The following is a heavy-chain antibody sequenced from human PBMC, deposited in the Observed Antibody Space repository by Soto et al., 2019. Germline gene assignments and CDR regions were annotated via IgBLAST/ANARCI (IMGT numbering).Heavy chain of an antibody. J-gene: IGHJ4*02. CDR2: INPGTGNT. CDR1: GYTFNNYA. V-gene: IGHV1-3*01. Sequence: QVQLVQSGAEAKKPGASVKVSCKASGYTFNNYAMHWVRQAPGQSLEWMGWINPGTGNTKYSQTFQDSVTLPRDTSARAAYLELSGLRSDDTAVYYCATDRNYLDYWGQGSLVTVSS. CDR3: ATDRNYLDY.